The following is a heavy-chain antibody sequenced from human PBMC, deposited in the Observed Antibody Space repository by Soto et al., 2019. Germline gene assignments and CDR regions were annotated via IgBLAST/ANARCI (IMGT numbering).Heavy chain of an antibody. CDR3: ARSLDYYYYMDV. V-gene: IGHV4-59*01. J-gene: IGHJ6*03. Sequence: SLTCTVSGGSISSYYWSWIRQPPGKGLEWIGYLYYSGSTNYNPSLKSRVTISVDTSKNQFSLKLNSVTASDTAVYYCARSLDYYYYMDVWGKGTTVTAP. CDR1: GGSISSYY. CDR2: LYYSGST.